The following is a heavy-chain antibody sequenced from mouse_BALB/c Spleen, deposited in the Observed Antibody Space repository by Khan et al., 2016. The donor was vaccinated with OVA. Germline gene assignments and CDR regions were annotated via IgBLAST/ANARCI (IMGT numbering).Heavy chain of an antibody. Sequence: EVELVESGGDLVKPGGSLKLSCAASGFTFSSYSMSWVRPTPDTRLVWVATISSGGDYTYYPDNVKGRFTISRDNAKNTLYLQMSSLKSEDTAMYYCASHLTGSFAYWGQGTLVTVSA. CDR2: ISSGGDYT. CDR1: GFTFSSYS. CDR3: ASHLTGSFAY. J-gene: IGHJ3*01. V-gene: IGHV5-6*01. D-gene: IGHD4-1*01.